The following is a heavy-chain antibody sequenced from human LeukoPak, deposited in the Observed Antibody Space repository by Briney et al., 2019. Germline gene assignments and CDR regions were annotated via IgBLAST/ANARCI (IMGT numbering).Heavy chain of an antibody. CDR3: AREHYDSSGYYPPHGAFDI. Sequence: GGSLRLSCAASGFTFSSYSMNWVRQAPGKGLEWVSSISSSSSYIYYADSVKGRFTISRDNAKNSLYLQMNSLRAEDTAVYYCAREHYDSSGYYPPHGAFDIWGQGTMVTVSS. J-gene: IGHJ3*02. CDR1: GFTFSSYS. V-gene: IGHV3-21*01. D-gene: IGHD3-22*01. CDR2: ISSSSSYI.